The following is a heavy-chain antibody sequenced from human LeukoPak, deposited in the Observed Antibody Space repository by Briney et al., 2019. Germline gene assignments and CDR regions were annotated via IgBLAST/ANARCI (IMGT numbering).Heavy chain of an antibody. CDR3: ARDRIAAAGRGWFDP. J-gene: IGHJ5*02. V-gene: IGHV3-74*01. CDR2: INSDGSST. Sequence: GGSLRLSCAASGFTFSSYWMHWVRQAPGKGLVWVSRINSDGSSTSYADSVKGRFTISRDNAKNTLSLQMNSLRAEDTAVYYCARDRIAAAGRGWFDPWGQGTLVTGSS. CDR1: GFTFSSYW. D-gene: IGHD6-13*01.